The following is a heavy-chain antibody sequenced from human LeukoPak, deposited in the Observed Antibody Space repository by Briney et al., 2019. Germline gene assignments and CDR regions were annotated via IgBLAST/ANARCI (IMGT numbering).Heavy chain of an antibody. CDR3: ARDNWNDC. Sequence: PGGSLRLSCAASGFLFSGHYMNWVRQAPGKGLEWVANIDQHGTEKQYVESVKGRFTISRDNTKNSVYLQMDNLRVEDTAIYYCARDNWNDCWGQGTLVTVSS. V-gene: IGHV3-7*01. J-gene: IGHJ5*01. CDR1: GFLFSGHY. CDR2: IDQHGTEK.